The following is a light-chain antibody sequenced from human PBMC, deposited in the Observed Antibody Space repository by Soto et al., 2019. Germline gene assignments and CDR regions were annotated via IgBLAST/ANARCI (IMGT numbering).Light chain of an antibody. CDR1: SSDVGGYDY. CDR2: DVK. J-gene: IGLJ1*01. CDR3: SSLAGGNIREV. V-gene: IGLV2-11*01. Sequence: QSALTQPRSVSGSPGQSVTISCTGTSSDVGGYDYVSWYQQHPGKAPKLIIFDVKKRPSGVPDRFSGSRSGNAASLTISGLQAEDEGDYYCSSLAGGNIREVFGTGTKVTVL.